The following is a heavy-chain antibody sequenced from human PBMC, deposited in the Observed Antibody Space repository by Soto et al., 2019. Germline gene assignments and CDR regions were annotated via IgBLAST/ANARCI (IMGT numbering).Heavy chain of an antibody. CDR1: GGSISSYY. CDR3: ARRDSSSWPNWFDP. V-gene: IGHV4-59*08. J-gene: IGHJ5*02. CDR2: IYYSGST. Sequence: PSETLSLTCTVSGGSISSYYWSWIRQPPGKGLEWIGYIYYSGSTNYNPSLKSRVTISVDTSKNQFSLKLSSVTAADTAVYYCARRDSSSWPNWFDPWGQGTLVTVSS. D-gene: IGHD6-13*01.